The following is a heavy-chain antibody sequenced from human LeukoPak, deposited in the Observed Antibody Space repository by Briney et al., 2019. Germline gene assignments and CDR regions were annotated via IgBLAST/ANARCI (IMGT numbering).Heavy chain of an antibody. CDR2: VFASGST. V-gene: IGHV4-59*08. J-gene: IGHJ4*01. Sequence: SETLYLTCSVSGGSVSGHYWSWIRQTPERGLEWLGFVFASGSTNYNPFFKSRVTMSADMSRNQFYLGLQSVSAADTGVYFCARHQHYGDYDYFDFWGHGTLVTVSS. D-gene: IGHD4-17*01. CDR3: ARHQHYGDYDYFDF. CDR1: GGSVSGHY.